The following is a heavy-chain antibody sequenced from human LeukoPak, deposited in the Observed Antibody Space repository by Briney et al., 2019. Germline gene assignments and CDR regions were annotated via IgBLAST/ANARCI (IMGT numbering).Heavy chain of an antibody. D-gene: IGHD3-3*01. V-gene: IGHV4-39*07. CDR1: GGSISSNSYY. CDR3: ARDSLITIFGVVIKFRNWFDP. CDR2: IYYSGST. J-gene: IGHJ5*02. Sequence: PSETLSLTCAVSGGSISSNSYYWGWIRQPPGKRLEWIGSIYYSGSTYYNPSLKSRVTISVDTSKNQFSLKLSSVTAADTAVYYCARDSLITIFGVVIKFRNWFDPWGQGTLVTVSS.